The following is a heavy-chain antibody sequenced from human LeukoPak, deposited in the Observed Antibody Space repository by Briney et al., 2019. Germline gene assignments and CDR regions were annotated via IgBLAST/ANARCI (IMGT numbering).Heavy chain of an antibody. CDR2: IYTSGST. D-gene: IGHD5-18*01. J-gene: IGHJ3*02. CDR3: ARRAPRGTAMVTRAFDI. CDR1: GGSISSGSYY. Sequence: PSETLSLTCTVSGGSISSGSYYWSWIRQPAGKGLEWIGRIYTSGSTNYNPSLKSRVTISVDTSKNQFSLKLSSVTAADTAVYYCARRAPRGTAMVTRAFDIWGQGTMVTVSS. V-gene: IGHV4-61*02.